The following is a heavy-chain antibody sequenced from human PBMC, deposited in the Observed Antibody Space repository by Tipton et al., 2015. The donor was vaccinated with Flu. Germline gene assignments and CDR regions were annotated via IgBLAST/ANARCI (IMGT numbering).Heavy chain of an antibody. J-gene: IGHJ3*01. CDR1: AGSFSDSY. CDR3: ARRPRQGPLTIAAVCDL. V-gene: IGHV4-34*01. Sequence: TLSLTCAVDAGSFSDSYWNWIRQAPGQGLEWIGEINHSGSTNYNPSLKSRVTISIATSKTQFSLKLRSVTAADTAVYYCARRPRQGPLTIAAVCDLWGQGTLVTVSS. D-gene: IGHD2-15*01. CDR2: INHSGST.